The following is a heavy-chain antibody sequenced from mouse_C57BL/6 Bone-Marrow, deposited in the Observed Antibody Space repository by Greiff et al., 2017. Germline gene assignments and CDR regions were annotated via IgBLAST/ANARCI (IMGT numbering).Heavy chain of an antibody. CDR1: GFTFSSYG. D-gene: IGHD1-3*01. J-gene: IGHJ2*01. CDR2: ISSGGSYT. CDR3: ARLKGDCDY. V-gene: IGHV5-6*01. Sequence: VQLQQSGGDLVKPGGSLKLSCAASGFTFSSYGMSWFRQTPDKRLEWVATISSGGSYTYYPDSVKGRITISRDNSKNTLYLQMSSLKSEDTAMYYSARLKGDCDYWGRGKTHTVSA.